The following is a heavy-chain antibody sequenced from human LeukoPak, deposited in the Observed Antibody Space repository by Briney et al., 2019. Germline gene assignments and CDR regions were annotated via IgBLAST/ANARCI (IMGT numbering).Heavy chain of an antibody. V-gene: IGHV1-8*01. CDR1: GYIFTSYD. Sequence: GASVTVSCKASGYIFTSYDINWVRQAAGQGLEWMGWMNPNSGNTGYAQKFQGRVTMTRNTSISTAYMELSSLRSEDTAVYYCARVLRFLREGAVDPWGQGTLVTVSS. D-gene: IGHD3-3*01. CDR2: MNPNSGNT. CDR3: ARVLRFLREGAVDP. J-gene: IGHJ5*02.